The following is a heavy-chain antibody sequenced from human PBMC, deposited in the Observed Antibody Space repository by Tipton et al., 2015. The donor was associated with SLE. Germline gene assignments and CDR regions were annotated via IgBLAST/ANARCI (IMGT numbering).Heavy chain of an antibody. CDR3: AAQGLGALRSGWFDP. CDR2: INHTGGT. J-gene: IGHJ5*02. CDR1: GGSFGYH. D-gene: IGHD1-26*01. V-gene: IGHV4-34*01. Sequence: TLSLTCAIYGGSFGYHWSWIRQTPGEGLEWIGEINHTGGTNYNPSLKSRVTISVDTSKNQFSLKLSSVTAADTAVYYCAAQGLGALRSGWFDPWGQGTLVTVSS.